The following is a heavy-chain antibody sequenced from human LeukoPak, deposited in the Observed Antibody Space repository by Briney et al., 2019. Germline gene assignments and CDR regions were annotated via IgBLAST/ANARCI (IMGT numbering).Heavy chain of an antibody. J-gene: IGHJ4*02. CDR3: AKAGGFYDILTGYSPYYFDY. Sequence: PGGSLRLSCAASGFTFSSYAMHWVRQAPGKGLEWVAVISYDGSNKYYADSVKGRFTISRDNSKNTLYLQMNSLRAEDTAVYYCAKAGGFYDILTGYSPYYFDYWGQGTLVTVSS. CDR2: ISYDGSNK. D-gene: IGHD3-9*01. V-gene: IGHV3-30-3*01. CDR1: GFTFSSYA.